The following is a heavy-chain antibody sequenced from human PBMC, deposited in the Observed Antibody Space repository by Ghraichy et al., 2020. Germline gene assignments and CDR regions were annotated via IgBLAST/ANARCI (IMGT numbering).Heavy chain of an antibody. Sequence: SETLSLTCTVSGGSISSYYWSWIRQPPGKGLEWIGYIYYSGSTNYNPSLKSRVTISVDTSKNQFSLKLSSVTAADTAVYYCARVLVTRDGYIGFDYWGQGTLVTVSS. CDR3: ARVLVTRDGYIGFDY. CDR1: GGSISSYY. D-gene: IGHD5-24*01. V-gene: IGHV4-59*01. CDR2: IYYSGST. J-gene: IGHJ4*02.